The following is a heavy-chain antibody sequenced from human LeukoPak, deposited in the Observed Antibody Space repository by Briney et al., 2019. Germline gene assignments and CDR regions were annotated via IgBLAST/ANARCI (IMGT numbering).Heavy chain of an antibody. V-gene: IGHV4-31*03. CDR1: GGSISSGGYY. D-gene: IGHD6-19*01. CDR3: ATESRSGTYFDY. CDR2: IYYSGST. Sequence: SQTLSLTCTVSGGSISSGGYYWSWIRQHPGKGLEWIGYIYYSGSTYYNPFLKSRVTISVDTSKNQFSLKLSSVTAADTAVYYCATESRSGTYFDYWGQGTLVTVSS. J-gene: IGHJ4*02.